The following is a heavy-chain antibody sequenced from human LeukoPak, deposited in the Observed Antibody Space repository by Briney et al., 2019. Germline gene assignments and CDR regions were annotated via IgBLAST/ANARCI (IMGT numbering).Heavy chain of an antibody. CDR3: ARDVGTAKGGGRDY. CDR1: GFTVSSNY. V-gene: IGHV3-66*01. CDR2: IYSGGST. Sequence: PGGSLRLSCAASGFTVSSNYMSWVRQAPGKGLEWVSVIYSGGSTYYADSVKGRFTISRDNSKNTLYLQMNSLRAEDTAVYYCARDVGTAKGGGRDYWGQGTLVTVSS. D-gene: IGHD5-18*01. J-gene: IGHJ4*02.